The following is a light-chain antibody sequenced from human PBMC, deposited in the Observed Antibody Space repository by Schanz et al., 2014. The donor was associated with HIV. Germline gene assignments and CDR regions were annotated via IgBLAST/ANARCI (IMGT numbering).Light chain of an antibody. V-gene: IGKV3-20*01. J-gene: IGKJ3*01. CDR3: QQFGSS. CDR2: AAS. Sequence: TVMTQSPATLSVSPGERATLSCTASQSVSNNLAWYQQKLGQAPRLLMYAASTRATGIPDRFSGSESGTDFTLTISRVEPEDFAVYYCQQFGSSFGPGTKVDIK. CDR1: QSVSNN.